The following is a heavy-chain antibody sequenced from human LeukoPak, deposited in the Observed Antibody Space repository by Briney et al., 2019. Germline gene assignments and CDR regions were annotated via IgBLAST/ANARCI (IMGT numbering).Heavy chain of an antibody. D-gene: IGHD1-1*01. J-gene: IGHJ4*02. Sequence: GGSLRLSCEAAGFSFRDYPMGWVRRASGKRLEWVSGISAGADVIFYADPVKGRFTISRDNSKNTLYLQMYSLRAEDTAVYYCAKVEGASKASVYWGQGALVTVSS. CDR3: AKVEGASKASVY. CDR1: GFSFRDYP. CDR2: ISAGADVI. V-gene: IGHV3-23*01.